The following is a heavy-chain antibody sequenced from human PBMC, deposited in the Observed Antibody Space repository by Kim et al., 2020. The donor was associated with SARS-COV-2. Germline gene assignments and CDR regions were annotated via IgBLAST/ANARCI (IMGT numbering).Heavy chain of an antibody. CDR2: IYYSGST. CDR3: ARVLRGSTFYYYYHGMDV. J-gene: IGHJ6*02. D-gene: IGHD3-3*02. V-gene: IGHV4-39*01. Sequence: SETLSLTCTVSGGSISSSNYYWGWIRQPPGKGLEWIGSIYYSGSTYYNPSLKSRVTISVDTSKNQFSLKLSSVTAADTAVYYCARVLRGSTFYYYYHGMDVWGQGTMVTVSS. CDR1: GGSISSSNYY.